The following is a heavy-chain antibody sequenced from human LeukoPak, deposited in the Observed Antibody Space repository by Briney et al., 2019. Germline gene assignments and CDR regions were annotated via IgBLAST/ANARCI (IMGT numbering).Heavy chain of an antibody. CDR1: GYTFTRYG. CDR2: ISAYNGNT. D-gene: IGHD6-19*01. V-gene: IGHV1-18*01. Sequence: ASVMLSCKPSGYTFTRYGISWVPQAPGQGLERMGWISAYNGNTNYAQKLQGRVTMTTDTSTSTAYMKLRSLESDDTAVYYCARDREGSSGWYNKGDYWGQGTLVTVSS. J-gene: IGHJ4*02. CDR3: ARDREGSSGWYNKGDY.